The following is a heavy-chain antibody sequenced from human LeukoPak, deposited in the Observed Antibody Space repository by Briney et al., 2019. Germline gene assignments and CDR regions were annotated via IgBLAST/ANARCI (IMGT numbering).Heavy chain of an antibody. CDR2: ISAYNGNT. J-gene: IGHJ6*02. V-gene: IGHV1-18*01. CDR3: ARPGADCGSAGCYTYPYYGLDV. D-gene: IGHD2-2*02. CDR1: GYSFSGHG. Sequence: ASVKVSCKASGYSFSGHGITRVRQAPGQGLEWMGWISAYNGNTKYAQNLQGRVTMTTDISTSTAYMELRSLRSDDTAVYYCARPGADCGSAGCYTYPYYGLDVWGQGTTVTVSS.